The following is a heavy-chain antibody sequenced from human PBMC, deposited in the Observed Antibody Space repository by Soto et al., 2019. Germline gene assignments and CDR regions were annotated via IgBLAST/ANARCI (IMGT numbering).Heavy chain of an antibody. Sequence: GASVKVSCKASGYTFTVYYIHWVRQAPLQVLEWMVCINPKSGGTMYPQKFQGRVTMTWDTSISTAYMALTRLRYDDTAVYYCARDLAKGGGSAGFDYWGNGTRVTASS. D-gene: IGHD1-26*01. CDR3: ARDLAKGGGSAGFDY. CDR2: INPKSGGT. J-gene: IGHJ4*01. V-gene: IGHV1-2*02. CDR1: GYTFTVYY.